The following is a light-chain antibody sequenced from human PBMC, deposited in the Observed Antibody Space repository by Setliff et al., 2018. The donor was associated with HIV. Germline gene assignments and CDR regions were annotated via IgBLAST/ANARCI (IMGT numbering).Light chain of an antibody. V-gene: IGLV2-23*02. Sequence: QSVLPQPASVSGSLGQSITISCTGTNSDLGSYDLVSWFQQHPGKAPKLIIYQVTKWPSGVSNRFSGSKTGNTASLTISGLQADDEADYYCSSYAGVSNVLFGGGTKVTVL. CDR2: QVT. J-gene: IGLJ3*02. CDR3: SSYAGVSNVL. CDR1: NSDLGSYDL.